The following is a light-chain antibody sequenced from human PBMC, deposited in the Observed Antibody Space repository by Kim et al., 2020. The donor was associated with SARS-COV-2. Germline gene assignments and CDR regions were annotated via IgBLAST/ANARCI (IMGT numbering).Light chain of an antibody. Sequence: GQSVTISCTAASSDVGNYNYVSWYHHHPGKTPKLVIYVVTKRPSEISTRFSGSKSGNTAYLTISGLQAEDEADYYCSSFTPSNTWVFGGGTQLTVL. CDR1: SSDVGNYNY. V-gene: IGLV2-14*03. CDR2: VVT. J-gene: IGLJ3*02. CDR3: SSFTPSNTWV.